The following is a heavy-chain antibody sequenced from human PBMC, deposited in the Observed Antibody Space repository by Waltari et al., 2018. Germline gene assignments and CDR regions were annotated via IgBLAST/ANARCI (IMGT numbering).Heavy chain of an antibody. CDR1: GGSISSSSYY. V-gene: IGHV4-39*01. CDR3: ASGGDSSSSVAFDI. D-gene: IGHD6-6*01. J-gene: IGHJ3*02. Sequence: QLQLQESGPGLVKPSETLSLTCTVSGGSISSSSYYWGWIRQPPGKGLEWIGSIYYSGGTYYNPSLKRRVTISVDTSKNQFSLKLSSVTAADTAVYYCASGGDSSSSVAFDIWGQGTMVTVSS. CDR2: IYYSGGT.